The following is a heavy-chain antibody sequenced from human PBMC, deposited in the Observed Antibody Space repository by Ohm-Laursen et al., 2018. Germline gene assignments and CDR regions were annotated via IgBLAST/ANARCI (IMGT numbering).Heavy chain of an antibody. CDR3: ASNTTGTTDAFDI. D-gene: IGHD1-1*01. CDR2: IDPDGSGK. J-gene: IGHJ3*02. Sequence: SLRLSCTASGFTFSDYYMTWVRQAPGKGLEWVAKIDPDGSGKYYVDSVKGRFTISRDNAKNSLYLQMNSLRAEDTAIYYCASNTTGTTDAFDIWGQGTMVTVSS. V-gene: IGHV3-7*01. CDR1: GFTFSDYY.